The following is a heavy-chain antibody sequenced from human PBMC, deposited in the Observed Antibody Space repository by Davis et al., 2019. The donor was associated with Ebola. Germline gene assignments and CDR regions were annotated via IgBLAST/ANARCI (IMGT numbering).Heavy chain of an antibody. V-gene: IGHV1-2*02. CDR3: ARDPGRFGWGQYYYYGMDV. CDR2: INPNSGGT. D-gene: IGHD3-10*01. CDR1: GYTFTGYY. Sequence: ASVKVSCKASGYTFTGYYMHWVRQAPGQGLEWMGWINPNSGGTNYAQKFQGRVTMTRDTSISTAYMELSRLRSDDTAVYYCARDPGRFGWGQYYYYGMDVWGQGTTVTVSS. J-gene: IGHJ6*02.